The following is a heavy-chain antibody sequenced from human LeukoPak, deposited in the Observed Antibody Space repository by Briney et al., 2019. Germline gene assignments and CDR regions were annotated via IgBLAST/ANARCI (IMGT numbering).Heavy chain of an antibody. J-gene: IGHJ5*02. V-gene: IGHV3-30*02. CDR3: AKRAQDNSGPNWFDP. D-gene: IGHD3-22*01. CDR1: GFTFSRFG. CDR2: IQNTGGST. Sequence: GGSLRLSCAASGFTFSRFGMHWVRQAPGKGLEWVAFIQNTGGSTYYADSVKGRFTISRDNSKNTLYLQMNDLRTEDMAIYHCAKRAQDNSGPNWFDPWGQGTQVSVSS.